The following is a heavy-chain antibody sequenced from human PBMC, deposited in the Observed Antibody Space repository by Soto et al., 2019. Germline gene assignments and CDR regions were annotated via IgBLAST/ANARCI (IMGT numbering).Heavy chain of an antibody. CDR2: VNAHNHIT. Sequence: ASVKVSCKAFGYTFTSYSIHWVRQAPGQGLEWMGRVNAHNHITKYAQKFQGRVTMTTDTSTSTVYMEMRSLRSDDTAVYYCARDSRVGANSDACDVWGQGTMVTVSS. V-gene: IGHV1-18*04. J-gene: IGHJ3*01. CDR1: GYTFTSYS. CDR3: ARDSRVGANSDACDV. D-gene: IGHD1-26*01.